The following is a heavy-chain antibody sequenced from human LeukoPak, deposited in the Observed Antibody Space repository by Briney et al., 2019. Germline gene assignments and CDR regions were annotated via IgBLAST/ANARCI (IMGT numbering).Heavy chain of an antibody. CDR1: GGSISSGGYS. J-gene: IGHJ3*02. Sequence: SETLSLTCAVSGGSISSGGYSWSWIRQPPGKGLEWIGYIYHSGSTYYNPSLKSRVTISVDRSKNQFSLKLSSVTAADTAVYYCARNIEVDAFDIWGQGTMVTVSS. CDR2: IYHSGST. D-gene: IGHD5-24*01. V-gene: IGHV4-30-2*01. CDR3: ARNIEVDAFDI.